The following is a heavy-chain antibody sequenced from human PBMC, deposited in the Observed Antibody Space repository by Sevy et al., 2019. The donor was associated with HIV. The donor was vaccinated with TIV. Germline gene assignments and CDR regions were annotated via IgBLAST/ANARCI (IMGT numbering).Heavy chain of an antibody. CDR3: AGLQWLVPLNWGQGGMDV. V-gene: IGHV3-30-3*01. J-gene: IGHJ6*02. CDR2: ISYDGSNK. CDR1: GFTFSSYA. D-gene: IGHD6-19*01. Sequence: GGSLRLSCAASGFTFSSYAMHWVRQAPGKGLEWVAVISYDGSNKYYADSVKGRFTISRDNSKNTLYLQMNSLRAEDTAVYYCAGLQWLVPLNWGQGGMDVWGQGTTVTVSS.